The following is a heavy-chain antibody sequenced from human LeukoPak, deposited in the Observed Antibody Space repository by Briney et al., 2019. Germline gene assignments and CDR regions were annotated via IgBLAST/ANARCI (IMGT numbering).Heavy chain of an antibody. Sequence: ASVKVSCKASRYTFTGYYMHWVRQAPGQGLEWMGWINPNSGGTNYAQKFQGRVTMTRDTSISTAYMELSRLRSDDTAVYYCARSGSGYYYPPYDYWGQGTLVTVSS. V-gene: IGHV1-2*02. CDR2: INPNSGGT. CDR3: ARSGSGYYYPPYDY. CDR1: RYTFTGYY. D-gene: IGHD3-22*01. J-gene: IGHJ4*02.